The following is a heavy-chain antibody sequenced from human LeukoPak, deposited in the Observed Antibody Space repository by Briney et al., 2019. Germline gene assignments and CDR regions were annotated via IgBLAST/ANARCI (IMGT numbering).Heavy chain of an antibody. CDR2: IKEDGSAK. J-gene: IGHJ4*02. D-gene: IGHD5-12*01. CDR1: GFTFSRYW. CDR3: ARDSPGYGGYSY. V-gene: IGHV3-7*04. Sequence: GGSLRLSCTASGFTFSRYWMTWVRQAPGKGLEWVANIKEDGSAKYYVDSMKGRFTISRDNAKNSLYLQINSLRAEDTAVYYCARDSPGYGGYSYWGQGTLVAVSS.